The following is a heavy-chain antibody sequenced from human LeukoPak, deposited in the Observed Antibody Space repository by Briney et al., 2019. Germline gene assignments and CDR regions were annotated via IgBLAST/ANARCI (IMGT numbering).Heavy chain of an antibody. CDR1: GGSISSSSYY. D-gene: IGHD1-26*01. V-gene: IGHV4-39*01. J-gene: IGHJ4*02. CDR3: ARRSGSYYSHFDY. Sequence: SETLSLTCAVSGGSISSSSYYWGWIRQPPGKGLEWIGSIYYSGSTYYNPSLKSRVTISVDTSKNQFSLKLSSVTAADTAVYYCARRSGSYYSHFDYWGQGTLVTVSS. CDR2: IYYSGST.